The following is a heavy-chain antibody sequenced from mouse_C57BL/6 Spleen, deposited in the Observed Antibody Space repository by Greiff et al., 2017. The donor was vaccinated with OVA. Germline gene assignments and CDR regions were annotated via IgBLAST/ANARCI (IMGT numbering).Heavy chain of an antibody. J-gene: IGHJ2*01. CDR1: GYTFTSYW. V-gene: IGHV1-59*01. CDR2: IDPSDSYT. D-gene: IGHD1-1*01. CDR3: ARGYYGGDYFDY. Sequence: VKLQQPGAELVRPGTSVKLSCKASGYTFTSYWMHWVKQRPGQGLEWIGVIDPSDSYTNYNQKFKGKATLTVDTSSSTAYMQLSSLTSEDSAVYYCARGYYGGDYFDYWGQGTTLTVSS.